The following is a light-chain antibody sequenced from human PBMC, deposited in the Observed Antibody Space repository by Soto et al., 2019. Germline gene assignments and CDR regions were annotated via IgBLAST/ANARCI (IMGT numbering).Light chain of an antibody. J-gene: IGLJ2*01. CDR2: EVS. CDR1: SSDVGSYNY. CDR3: SSYTSGSTPVV. Sequence: QSALTQPASVSGSPGQSITISCTGTSSDVGSYNYVSWYQQHPGKAPKLMIYEVSNRPSGISNRFSGTKSGNTASLTISGLQAEDEADYYCSSYTSGSTPVVFGGGTKLTVL. V-gene: IGLV2-14*01.